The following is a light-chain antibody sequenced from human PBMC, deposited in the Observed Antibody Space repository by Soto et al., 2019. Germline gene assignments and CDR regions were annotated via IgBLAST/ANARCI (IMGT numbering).Light chain of an antibody. CDR1: QGISSW. Sequence: DIQMTQPPSTLSASVGDRVTISWRASQGISSWLAWYQQKPGKAPKLLIYKASSLESGVPSRFSGSGSGTEFTLTISSLQPDDFATYYCQQYNSYPWTFGQGTKVDIK. V-gene: IGKV1-5*03. CDR2: KAS. CDR3: QQYNSYPWT. J-gene: IGKJ1*01.